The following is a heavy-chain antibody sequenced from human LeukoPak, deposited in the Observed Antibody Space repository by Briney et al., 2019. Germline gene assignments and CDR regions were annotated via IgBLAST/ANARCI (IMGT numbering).Heavy chain of an antibody. D-gene: IGHD6-13*01. Sequence: ASVKVSCKASGYTFTSYYMHWVRQAPGQGLEWMGIINPSGGSTSYAQKFQGGVTMTRDTSTSTVYMELSSLRSEDTAVYYCARRAAADPGVDYWGQGTLVTVSS. CDR1: GYTFTSYY. V-gene: IGHV1-46*01. CDR3: ARRAAADPGVDY. CDR2: INPSGGST. J-gene: IGHJ4*02.